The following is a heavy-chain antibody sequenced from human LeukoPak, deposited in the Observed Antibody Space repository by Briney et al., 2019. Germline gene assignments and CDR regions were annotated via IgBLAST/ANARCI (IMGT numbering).Heavy chain of an antibody. Sequence: GSSVKVSCKASGGTFSSYAISWVRQAPGQGLEWMGGIIPIFGTANYAQKFQGRVTITADESTSTAYMELSSLRSEDTAVYYCARLTSITMTVDYMDVWGKGTTVTVSS. V-gene: IGHV1-69*01. D-gene: IGHD3-22*01. CDR1: GGTFSSYA. CDR2: IIPIFGTA. CDR3: ARLTSITMTVDYMDV. J-gene: IGHJ6*03.